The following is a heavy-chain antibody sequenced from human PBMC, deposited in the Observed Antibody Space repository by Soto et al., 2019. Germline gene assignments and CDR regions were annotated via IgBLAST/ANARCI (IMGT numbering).Heavy chain of an antibody. J-gene: IGHJ4*02. V-gene: IGHV3-7*01. CDR2: INKDGSEK. CDR3: ARDRGYCSGGTCYSVLDY. D-gene: IGHD2-15*01. CDR1: GFTFSTYY. Sequence: EVQLVESGGGLVQPGGSLRLSCAASGFTFSTYYMNWVRQAPGKGLEWVANINKDGSEKKYVDSVKGRFTISRDNAKNSLYLQMNSLRAEDTAVYYCARDRGYCSGGTCYSVLDYWGQGILVIVSS.